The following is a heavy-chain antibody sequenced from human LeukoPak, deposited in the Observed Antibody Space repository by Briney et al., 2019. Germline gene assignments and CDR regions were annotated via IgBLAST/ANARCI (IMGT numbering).Heavy chain of an antibody. J-gene: IGHJ3*02. Sequence: GASVKVSCKASGGTFSSYAISWVRQAPGQGLEWMGGIIPIFGTANYAQKFQGRVMITTDESTSTTYMELSSLRSEDTAVYYCARNFVRGVIIIYAFDIWGQGTMVTVSS. CDR1: GGTFSSYA. D-gene: IGHD3-10*01. CDR2: IIPIFGTA. V-gene: IGHV1-69*05. CDR3: ARNFVRGVIIIYAFDI.